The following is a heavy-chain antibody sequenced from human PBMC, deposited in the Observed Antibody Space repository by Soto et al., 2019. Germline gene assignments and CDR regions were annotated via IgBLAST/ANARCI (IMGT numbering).Heavy chain of an antibody. D-gene: IGHD4-17*01. Sequence: QVQLVQSGPDLKRPGASMKVSCKASGYTFTSYGISWVRQAPGQGLEWMAWISPLKGRTQYSQKAQGRVTRSTDTSSNTAYMDMTTLRVDDTAVYYCAMDYGDRPEYVKHWSQGTLVTVS. CDR2: ISPLKGRT. CDR3: AMDYGDRPEYVKH. V-gene: IGHV1-18*04. J-gene: IGHJ1*01. CDR1: GYTFTSYG.